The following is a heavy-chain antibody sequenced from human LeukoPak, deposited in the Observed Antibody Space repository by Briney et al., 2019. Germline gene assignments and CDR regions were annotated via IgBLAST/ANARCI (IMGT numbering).Heavy chain of an antibody. J-gene: IGHJ5*02. D-gene: IGHD1-26*01. Sequence: GGSLRLSCAASGFTFKLYWMHWVRQVPGKGPVWVARINDDGSDTVYADSVKGRFIISRDTAKNTVYLQMNNLRVEDTAVYYCARGSSYYWFADLWGQGTQVAVSS. CDR1: GFTFKLYW. CDR2: INDDGSDT. CDR3: ARGSSYYWFADL. V-gene: IGHV3-74*01.